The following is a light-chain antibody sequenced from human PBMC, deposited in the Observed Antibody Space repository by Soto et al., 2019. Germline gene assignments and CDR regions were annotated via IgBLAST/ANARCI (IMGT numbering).Light chain of an antibody. CDR2: EVS. CDR3: SSYTSSSTRVV. CDR1: SSDVGGYNY. Sequence: QSALTQPASVSGSPEQSITISCTGTSSDVGGYNYVSWYQQHPGKAPKLMIYEVSNRPSGVSNRFSGSKSGNTASLTISGLQAEDEADYYCSSYTSSSTRVVFGGGTKLTVL. J-gene: IGLJ2*01. V-gene: IGLV2-14*01.